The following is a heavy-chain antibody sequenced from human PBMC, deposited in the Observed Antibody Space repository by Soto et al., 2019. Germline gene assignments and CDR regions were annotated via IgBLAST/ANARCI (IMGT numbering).Heavy chain of an antibody. CDR2: TIPAFGTA. Sequence: QVHLVQSGAEVKSPGSAVKVSCKVSGAGDTFSNYGLNWMRQAPGQGLEWMGGTIPAFGTANYAQKFKGRVTITADTSTTTAYMELSSLRSDATAVYYCWRHDKTALPPLDSWGQGTLVSVSS. CDR3: WRHDKTALPPLDS. V-gene: IGHV1-69*06. CDR1: GAGDTFSNYG. D-gene: IGHD1-1*01. J-gene: IGHJ4*02.